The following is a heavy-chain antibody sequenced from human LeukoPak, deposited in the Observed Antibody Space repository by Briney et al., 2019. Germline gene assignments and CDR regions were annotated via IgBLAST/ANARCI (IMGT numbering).Heavy chain of an antibody. CDR3: ARDRSLAS. D-gene: IGHD1-1*01. CDR2: IKQDGSEK. J-gene: IGHJ4*02. Sequence: PGGSLRLSCAASGFIFSSYWMSWVRQAPGKGLEWVANIKQDGSEKYYVDSVKGRFTISRDNAKNSLYLQMNSLRAEDTAVYYCARDRSLASWGQGTLVTVSS. CDR1: GFIFSSYW. V-gene: IGHV3-7*01.